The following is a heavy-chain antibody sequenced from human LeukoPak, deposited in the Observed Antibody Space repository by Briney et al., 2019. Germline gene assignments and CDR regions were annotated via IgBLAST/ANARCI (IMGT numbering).Heavy chain of an antibody. J-gene: IGHJ4*02. D-gene: IGHD2-15*01. Sequence: SETLSLTCTVSGGSISSSRYYWGWIRQPPGKGLEWIGSFYYSGSTYYNPSLKSRVTISVDTSKNQFSLKLSSVTAADTAVYYCARDPGSCSGGSCYSGDYWGQGTLVTVSS. V-gene: IGHV4-39*07. CDR1: GGSISSSRYY. CDR3: ARDPGSCSGGSCYSGDY. CDR2: FYYSGST.